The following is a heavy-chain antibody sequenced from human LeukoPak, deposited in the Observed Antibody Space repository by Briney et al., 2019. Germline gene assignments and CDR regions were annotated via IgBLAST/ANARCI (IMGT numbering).Heavy chain of an antibody. J-gene: IGHJ5*02. CDR3: ARAPTPLWFGENWFDP. CDR2: ISYDGGNK. D-gene: IGHD3-10*01. V-gene: IGHV3-30-3*01. CDR1: GFTFSSYA. Sequence: GGSLRLSCAASGFTFSSYAMHWVRQAPGKGLEWVAVISYDGGNKYYADSVKGRFTISRDNSKNTLYLQMNSLRAEDTAVYYCARAPTPLWFGENWFDPWGQGTLVTVSS.